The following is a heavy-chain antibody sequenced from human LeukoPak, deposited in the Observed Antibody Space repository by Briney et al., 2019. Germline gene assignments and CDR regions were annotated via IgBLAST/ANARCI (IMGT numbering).Heavy chain of an antibody. V-gene: IGHV4-59*01. CDR3: ARTPGYYLDY. CDR2: IYNSWST. Sequence: PSETLSLTCTVPGGSIRSYYWSWIRQPPGKGLEWIGYIYNSWSTNYNPSLKSRVTISVDTSKNQFSLRLSSVTAADTAVYYCARTPGYYLDYWAQGTLVTVSS. CDR1: GGSIRSYY. J-gene: IGHJ4*02.